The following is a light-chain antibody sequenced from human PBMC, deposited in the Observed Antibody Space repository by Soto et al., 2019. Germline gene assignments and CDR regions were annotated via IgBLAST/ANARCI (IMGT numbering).Light chain of an antibody. CDR2: QNS. CDR3: QAWDSSTVV. V-gene: IGLV3-1*01. Sequence: SYELTQPPSVSGSPGQTASITCSGDKFGDKYACWYPQKPGQSPVLVIYQNSKRPSGIPERFYGSNSGNTATLTISGTQAMDEAYYYCQAWDSSTVVFGGGTKLTVL. CDR1: KFGDKY. J-gene: IGLJ2*01.